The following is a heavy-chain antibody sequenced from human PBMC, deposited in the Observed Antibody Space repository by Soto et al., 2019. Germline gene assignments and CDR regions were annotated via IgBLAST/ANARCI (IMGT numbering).Heavy chain of an antibody. CDR2: IYYRGST. CDR3: ARVRVRFLYHDY. J-gene: IGHJ4*02. V-gene: IGHV4-30-4*01. Sequence: QVQLQESGPGLVKPSQTLSLTCTVSGGSIRSGDYYWSWIRQPPGKGLEWIGNIYYRGSTYYNPSLKSRVTISVDASKNQFSLNMISVTAADTAVYYCARVRVRFLYHDYWGQGTLVTVSS. CDR1: GGSIRSGDYY. D-gene: IGHD3-3*01.